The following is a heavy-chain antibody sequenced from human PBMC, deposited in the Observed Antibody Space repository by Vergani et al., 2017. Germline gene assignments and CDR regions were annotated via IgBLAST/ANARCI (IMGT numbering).Heavy chain of an antibody. Sequence: VQLVESGGGVVQPGRSLRLSCAASGFTFRNYAMTWVRQAPGKGLEWVSIISDNGGTTYYADSVKGRFTISRDNSKDTLYLQMNSLRAEDTAVYYCARGPNYDIVTGYFKYYIDVLGKGTTVTVSS. CDR3: ARGPNYDIVTGYFKYYIDV. J-gene: IGHJ6*03. D-gene: IGHD3-9*01. CDR1: GFTFRNYA. V-gene: IGHV3-23*04. CDR2: ISDNGGTT.